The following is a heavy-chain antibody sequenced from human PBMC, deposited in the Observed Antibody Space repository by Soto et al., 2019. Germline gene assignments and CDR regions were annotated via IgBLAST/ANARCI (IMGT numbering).Heavy chain of an antibody. Sequence: QITLKESGPTLVKPTQTLTLTCTFSGFSLSTSGLGVGWIRQPPGKALEWLGLIYWDDDKRYSPSLKSRLTITKDTSKNQVVLTMTNMDPVDTATYYCAHSPEYRSSTSCNNAYFDYWGQGTLVTVSS. V-gene: IGHV2-5*02. D-gene: IGHD2-2*02. CDR1: GFSLSTSGLG. CDR2: IYWDDDK. CDR3: AHSPEYRSSTSCNNAYFDY. J-gene: IGHJ4*02.